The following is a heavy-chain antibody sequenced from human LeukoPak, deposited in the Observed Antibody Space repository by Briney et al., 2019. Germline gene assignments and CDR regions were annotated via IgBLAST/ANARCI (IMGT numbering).Heavy chain of an antibody. D-gene: IGHD2-2*01. Sequence: SETLSLTCAVYGGSFSGYYWSWIRQPPGKGLEWIGEINHSGSTNYNPSLKSRVTISVDTSKNQFSLKLSSVTAADTAVYYCAGGWGKVLGYCSSTSCYGDVWGKGTTVTVSS. J-gene: IGHJ6*04. V-gene: IGHV4-34*01. CDR2: INHSGST. CDR1: GGSFSGYY. CDR3: AGGWGKVLGYCSSTSCYGDV.